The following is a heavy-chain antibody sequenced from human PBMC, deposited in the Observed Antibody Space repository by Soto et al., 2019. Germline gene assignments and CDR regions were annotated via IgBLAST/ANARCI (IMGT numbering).Heavy chain of an antibody. D-gene: IGHD2-8*01. CDR1: GGSVNSENYY. CDR2: ISYSGDT. V-gene: IGHV4-61*01. J-gene: IGHJ4*02. CDR3: AHSQTAYCTYNVCTTPPDH. Sequence: PSETLSLTCNVSGGSVNSENYYWSWIRQPPGKGLEWVGYISYSGDTNYSPSLKGRVTISIDTSKNQFSLKLSPVTSADTAVYYCAHSQTAYCTYNVCTTPPDHWGQGTLVTVSS.